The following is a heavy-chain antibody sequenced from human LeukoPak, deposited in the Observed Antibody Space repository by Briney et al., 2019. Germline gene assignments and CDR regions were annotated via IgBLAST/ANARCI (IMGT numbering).Heavy chain of an antibody. V-gene: IGHV3-64D*09. CDR2: ISSNGGST. CDR3: VNTLPGYSSGWYTPAYFDY. J-gene: IGHJ4*02. D-gene: IGHD6-19*01. CDR1: GFTFSSYS. Sequence: GGSLRLSCAASGFTFSSYSMNWVRQAPGKGLEYVSAISSNGGSTYYADSVKGRFTISRDNSKNTLYLQMSSLRAEDTAVYYCVNTLPGYSSGWYTPAYFDYWGQGTLVTVSS.